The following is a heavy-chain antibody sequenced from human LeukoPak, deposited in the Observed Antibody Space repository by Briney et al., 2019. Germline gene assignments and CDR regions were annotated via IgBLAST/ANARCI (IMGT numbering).Heavy chain of an antibody. D-gene: IGHD3-3*01. CDR1: GYTFTSYG. CDR3: ARDTYYDFWSGYSSPTDFDY. CDR2: ISAYNGNT. Sequence: ASVKVSCKASGYTFTSYGISWVRQAPGQGLEWMGWISAYNGNTNYAQKLQGRVTMTTDTSTSTAYMELRSLRSDDTAVYYCARDTYYDFWSGYSSPTDFDYWGQGTLVTVSS. J-gene: IGHJ4*02. V-gene: IGHV1-18*01.